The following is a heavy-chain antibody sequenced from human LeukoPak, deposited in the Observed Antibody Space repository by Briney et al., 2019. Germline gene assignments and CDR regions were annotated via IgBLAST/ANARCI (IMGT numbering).Heavy chain of an antibody. Sequence: PGGSLRLSCAASGFTFSSYWVTWVRQAPGKGLEWVSSISSSSSYIYYADSVKGRFTISRDNAKNSLYLQMNSLRAEDTAVYYCATTGGYNCSSTSCFDYWGQGALVTVSS. D-gene: IGHD2-2*01. V-gene: IGHV3-21*04. CDR3: ATTGGYNCSSTSCFDY. CDR2: ISSSSSYI. J-gene: IGHJ4*02. CDR1: GFTFSSYW.